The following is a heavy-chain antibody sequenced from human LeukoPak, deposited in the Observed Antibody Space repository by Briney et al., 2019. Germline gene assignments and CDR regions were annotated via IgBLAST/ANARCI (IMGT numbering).Heavy chain of an antibody. D-gene: IGHD1-26*01. Sequence: GRSLRLSCAASGFTFSNYGMHWVRQAPGKGLEWVAVISYDGSNKYYTDSVKGRFTISRDNSKNTLFLQMNSLRAEDTALYYCAKYPGGFTGIVNYYHMDVWGKGTTVTVSS. CDR2: ISYDGSNK. V-gene: IGHV3-30*18. CDR3: AKYPGGFTGIVNYYHMDV. CDR1: GFTFSNYG. J-gene: IGHJ6*03.